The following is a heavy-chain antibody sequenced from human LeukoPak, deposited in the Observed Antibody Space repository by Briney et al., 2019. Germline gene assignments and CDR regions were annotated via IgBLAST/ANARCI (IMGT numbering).Heavy chain of an antibody. J-gene: IGHJ4*02. CDR3: ATASYGSGSYSL. D-gene: IGHD3-10*01. V-gene: IGHV1-24*01. Sequence: ASVKVSCKVSGYTLTELSMHWVRQAPGKGLEGMGGFDPEDGETIYAQKFQGRVTMTEDTSTDTAYMELSSLRSEDTAVYYCATASYGSGSYSLWGQGTLVTVSS. CDR2: FDPEDGET. CDR1: GYTLTELS.